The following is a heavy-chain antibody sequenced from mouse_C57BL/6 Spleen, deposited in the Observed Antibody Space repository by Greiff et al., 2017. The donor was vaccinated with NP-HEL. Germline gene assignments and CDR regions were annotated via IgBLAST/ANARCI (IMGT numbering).Heavy chain of an antibody. V-gene: IGHV1-52*01. CDR1: GYTFTSYW. J-gene: IGHJ2*01. Sequence: QVQLQQPGAELVRPGSSVKLSCTASGYTFTSYWMHWVKQRPIQGLEWIGNIDPSDSETHYNQKFKDKATLTVDKSSSTAYMQLSSLTSEDSAVYYCARRGNYGVYFDYWGQGTTLTVSS. CDR2: IDPSDSET. D-gene: IGHD2-1*01. CDR3: ARRGNYGVYFDY.